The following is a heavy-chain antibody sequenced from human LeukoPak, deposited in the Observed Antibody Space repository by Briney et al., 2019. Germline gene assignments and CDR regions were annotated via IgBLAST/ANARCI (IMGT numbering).Heavy chain of an antibody. CDR2: MSSSGGST. V-gene: IGHV3-23*01. J-gene: IGHJ4*02. Sequence: GGSLRLSCAASGFTFSNFAMSWVRQAPGQGLEWVSGMSSSGGSTDYADSVKGRFTISRDNSKSTLYLQMNSLRVEDTAIYYCARKRERYYDSLIDYWGQGTLVTVSS. CDR1: GFTFSNFA. CDR3: ARKRERYYDSLIDY. D-gene: IGHD3-16*01.